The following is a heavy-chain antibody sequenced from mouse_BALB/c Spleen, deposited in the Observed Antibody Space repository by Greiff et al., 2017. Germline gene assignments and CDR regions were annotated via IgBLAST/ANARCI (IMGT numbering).Heavy chain of an antibody. Sequence: EVQVVESGGGLVQPGGSRKLSCAASGFTFSSFGMHWVRQAPEKGLEWVAYISSGSSTIYYADTVKGRFTISRDNPKNTLFLQMTSLRSEDTAMYYCARWGTVVATDWYFDVWGAGTTVTVSS. V-gene: IGHV5-17*02. CDR1: GFTFSSFG. D-gene: IGHD1-1*01. CDR2: ISSGSSTI. CDR3: ARWGTVVATDWYFDV. J-gene: IGHJ1*01.